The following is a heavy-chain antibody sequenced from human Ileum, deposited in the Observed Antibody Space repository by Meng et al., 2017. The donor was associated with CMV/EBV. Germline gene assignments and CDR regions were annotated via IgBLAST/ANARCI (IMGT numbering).Heavy chain of an antibody. CDR2: ISGGGGDI. D-gene: IGHD2-21*02. Sequence: LYCANSVVTFSDYYMSWIRQAPGKGLEWVSFISGGGGDIHYADSVKGRFTISRDNAKNSLYLQMKSLRAEDTAVYYCARETMTSDYWGQGTLVTVSS. CDR1: VVTFSDYY. V-gene: IGHV3-11*04. J-gene: IGHJ4*02. CDR3: ARETMTSDY.